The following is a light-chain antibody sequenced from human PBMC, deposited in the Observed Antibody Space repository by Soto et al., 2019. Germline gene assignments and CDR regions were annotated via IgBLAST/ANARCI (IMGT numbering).Light chain of an antibody. Sequence: EIVMTQSPATLSVSPGERATLSCRASQSVSSNLAWYQQKPGQAPRLLIYGASTRATGIPARFSGSGSGTEFTLTISSLQSEDFAVYYCQQYNKSPQTFGQGTKLEIK. J-gene: IGKJ2*01. CDR2: GAS. CDR3: QQYNKSPQT. V-gene: IGKV3-15*01. CDR1: QSVSSN.